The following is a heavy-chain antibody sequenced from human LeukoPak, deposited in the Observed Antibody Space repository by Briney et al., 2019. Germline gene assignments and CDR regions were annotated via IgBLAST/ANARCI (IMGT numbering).Heavy chain of an antibody. J-gene: IGHJ4*02. Sequence: SETLSLTCTVSGGSTSSYYWSWIRQPPGKGLEWIGYIYYSGSTNYNPSLKSRVTISVDTSKNQFSLKLSSVTAADTAVYYCASSMVRGSNFDYWGQGTLVTVSS. CDR3: ASSMVRGSNFDY. V-gene: IGHV4-59*08. CDR1: GGSTSSYY. D-gene: IGHD3-10*01. CDR2: IYYSGST.